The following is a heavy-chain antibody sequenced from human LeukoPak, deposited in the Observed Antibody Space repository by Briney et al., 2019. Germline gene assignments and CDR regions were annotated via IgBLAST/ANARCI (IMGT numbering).Heavy chain of an antibody. J-gene: IGHJ4*02. D-gene: IGHD6-19*01. CDR2: INHSGST. V-gene: IGHV4-34*01. CDR1: GGSFSGYY. CDR3: ASEGGIAVAGPPRR. Sequence: SETLSLTCAVYGGSFSGYYWSWIRQPPGKGLEWIGEINHSGSTNYNPSLKSRVTISVDTSKNQFSLKLSSVTAADTAVYYCASEGGIAVAGPPRRRGQGTLVTVSS.